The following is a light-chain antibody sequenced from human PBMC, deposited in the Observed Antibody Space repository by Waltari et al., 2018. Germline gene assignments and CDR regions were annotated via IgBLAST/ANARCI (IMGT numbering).Light chain of an antibody. CDR3: QSEDSDTQV. CDR2: DDN. J-gene: IGLJ2*01. V-gene: IGLV6-57*01. Sequence: FMLTQPQSVSESPGKTVTISCPRSSGFIVTNYVQWYQQRPGSSTTTVISDDNQRPSGLPDRFSGSIDSSSNAASLTIAGLRTEDETDYDCQSEDSDTQVFGGGTKLTVV. CDR1: SGFIVTNY.